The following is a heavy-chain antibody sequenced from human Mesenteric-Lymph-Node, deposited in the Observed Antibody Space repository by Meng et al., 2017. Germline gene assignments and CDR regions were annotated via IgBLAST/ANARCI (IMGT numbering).Heavy chain of an antibody. CDR2: SNSDGTST. V-gene: IGHV3-74*01. J-gene: IGHJ5*02. Sequence: EVELVESGGGLVHAGGSMSLSGEASGFTLHNYWRHWVRQVPGKGLVWVSRSNSDGTSTDYADFVKGRFTISRDNAKNTLFLQMNSLRLEDTALYYCSRVSSGRFDPWGQGTLVTVSS. CDR1: GFTLHNYW. CDR3: SRVSSGRFDP. D-gene: IGHD3-10*01.